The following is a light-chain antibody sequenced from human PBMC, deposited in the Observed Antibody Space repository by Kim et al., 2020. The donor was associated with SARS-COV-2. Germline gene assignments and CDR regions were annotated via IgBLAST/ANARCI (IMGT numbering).Light chain of an antibody. J-gene: IGLJ2*01. CDR1: NIGGKT. Sequence: SYELTQPPSVSVAPGQTARITCGGNNIGGKTVHWYQQRPGQAPVLVIRYDGDRPSGIPERFSGSNSGNTATLTISRVAAGDEADYYCQVWDCSSDQVPFG. V-gene: IGLV3-21*01. CDR2: YDG. CDR3: QVWDCSSDQVP.